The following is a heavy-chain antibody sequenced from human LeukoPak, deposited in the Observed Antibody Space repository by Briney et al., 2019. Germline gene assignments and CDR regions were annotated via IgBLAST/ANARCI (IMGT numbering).Heavy chain of an antibody. CDR2: ISGSGGST. D-gene: IGHD1-26*01. CDR3: AKETSRIGGSMASFDY. V-gene: IGHV3-23*01. CDR1: GFTFSSYG. J-gene: IGHJ4*02. Sequence: GGSLRLSCAASGFTFSSYGLSWVRQAPGKGLEWVSGISGSGGSTNYADSVKGRFTISRDNSKNTLYLQMNSLRAEDTAVYYCAKETSRIGGSMASFDYWGQGTLVTVSS.